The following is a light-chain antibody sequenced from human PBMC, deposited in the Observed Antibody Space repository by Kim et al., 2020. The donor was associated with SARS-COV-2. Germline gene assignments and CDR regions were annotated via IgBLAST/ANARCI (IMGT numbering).Light chain of an antibody. CDR2: RNN. V-gene: IGLV10-54*01. CDR1: NDNVGRQG. J-gene: IGLJ3*02. Sequence: QTATRTCTWNNDNVGRQGAAWLQQHQGHPPKVLSDRNNNRRSGISERFSASRSGNTASLIITGLQSEDEADYYCSAWDISLNAVVFGGGTQLTVL. CDR3: SAWDISLNAVV.